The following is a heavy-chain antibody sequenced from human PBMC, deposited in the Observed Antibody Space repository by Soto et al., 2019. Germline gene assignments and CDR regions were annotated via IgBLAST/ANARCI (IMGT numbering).Heavy chain of an antibody. D-gene: IGHD4-17*01. V-gene: IGHV4-39*07. J-gene: IGHJ4*02. CDR1: GGSISSSSYY. CDR2: IYYSGST. CDR3: ARDSFYGDYFDY. Sequence: SETLSLTCTVSGGSISSSSYYWGWIRQPPGKGLEWIGSIYYSGSTYYNPSLKSRVTISVDTSKNQFSLKLSSVTAADTAVYYCARDSFYGDYFDYWGQGTLVTVSS.